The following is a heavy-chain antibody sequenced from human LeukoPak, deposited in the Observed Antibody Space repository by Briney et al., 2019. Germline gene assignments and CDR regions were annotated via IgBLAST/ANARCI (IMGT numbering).Heavy chain of an antibody. V-gene: IGHV4-59*08. Sequence: SETLSLTCTVSGGSISTDYWNWIGQPPGKELEWVGYIYYSGSTNYNPSLKSRVTISVDTSTNQFSLRLSSVTAADTAIYYCARRKAATGIFDSWGQGILVTVSS. CDR2: IYYSGST. D-gene: IGHD6-13*01. J-gene: IGHJ4*02. CDR1: GGSISTDY. CDR3: ARRKAATGIFDS.